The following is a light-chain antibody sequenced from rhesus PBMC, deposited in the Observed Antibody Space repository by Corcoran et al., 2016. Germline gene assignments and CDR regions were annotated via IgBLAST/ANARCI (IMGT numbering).Light chain of an antibody. V-gene: IGKV1-33*02. CDR1: QGITNA. CDR2: EAS. J-gene: IGKJ1*01. CDR3: QHYYSTPPA. Sequence: DIQMTQSPSSLSASVGDRVTITCRASQGITNALAWYQQKPGETLKLLSYEASSLQSGIPSRFSGSGSGTNFTLTISGLQSEDFATYYCQHYYSTPPAFGQGAKVEIK.